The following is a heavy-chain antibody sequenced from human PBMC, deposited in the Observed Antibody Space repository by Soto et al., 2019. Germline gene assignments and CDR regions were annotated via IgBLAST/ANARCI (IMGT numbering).Heavy chain of an antibody. CDR3: AKASWSVGMSGFDY. D-gene: IGHD3-10*02. Sequence: EVQLVESGGGLVQPGRSLRLSCAASGFTFDDYAMHWVRQAPGKGLEWVSGISWNSGSIGYADSVKGRFTISRDNAKNSLYLQMNSLRAEDTALYYCAKASWSVGMSGFDYWGQGTLVTVSS. J-gene: IGHJ4*02. V-gene: IGHV3-9*01. CDR1: GFTFDDYA. CDR2: ISWNSGSI.